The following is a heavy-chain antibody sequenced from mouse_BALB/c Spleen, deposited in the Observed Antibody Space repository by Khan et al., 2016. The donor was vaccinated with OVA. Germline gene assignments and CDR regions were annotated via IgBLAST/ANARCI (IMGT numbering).Heavy chain of an antibody. CDR1: GYTFTSYD. CDR2: IFPGDDST. Sequence: QVQLQQSGAELVKPGASVKLSCKASGYTFTSYDINWVRQRPEQGLEWIGWIFPGDDSTKYNEKFKGKATLTTDKSSSTAYMQLSRLTSKDSAVYFGERHYYGGNLYWYFDVWGAGTTVTVSS. V-gene: IGHV1-85*01. CDR3: ERHYYGGNLYWYFDV. D-gene: IGHD1-1*02. J-gene: IGHJ1*01.